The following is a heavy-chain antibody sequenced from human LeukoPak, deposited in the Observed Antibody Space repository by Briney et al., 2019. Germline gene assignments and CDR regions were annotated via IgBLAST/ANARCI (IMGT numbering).Heavy chain of an antibody. CDR3: ARETRYYDY. V-gene: IGHV3-53*01. CDR2: IYSGGST. Sequence: GGSLRLSCAASGFTFSDYYMSWVRQAPGKGLEWVSVIYSGGSTYYADSVKGRFTISRDNSKNTLYLQMNSLRAEDTAVYYCARETRYYDYWGQGTLVTVSS. J-gene: IGHJ4*02. CDR1: GFTFSDYY.